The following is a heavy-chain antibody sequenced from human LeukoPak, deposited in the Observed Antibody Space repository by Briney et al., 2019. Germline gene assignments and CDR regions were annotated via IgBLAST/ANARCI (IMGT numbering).Heavy chain of an antibody. CDR1: RFTFSGDA. D-gene: IGHD3-9*01. V-gene: IGHV3-23*01. Sequence: GGSLRLSCIASRFTFSGDAMNWIRQVPGKGLEWVSAISGSGAHTFYADSVKGRFTISRDNFNDTLYLQMNSLRVDETAIYYCARDWFNDYWGQGTLVTVSS. CDR2: ISGSGAHT. CDR3: ARDWFNDY. J-gene: IGHJ4*02.